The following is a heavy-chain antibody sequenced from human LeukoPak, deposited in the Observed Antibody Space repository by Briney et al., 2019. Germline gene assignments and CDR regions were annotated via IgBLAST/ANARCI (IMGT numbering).Heavy chain of an antibody. Sequence: PGGSLRLSCAASGFTFSDFYMSWIRQAPGKGLEWVSYISSSGSTIYYADSVKGRFTISRDNAKNSLYLQMNSLRAEHTAVYYCARDEYSSSWFDYWGQGTLVTVSS. CDR1: GFTFSDFY. D-gene: IGHD6-13*01. J-gene: IGHJ4*02. V-gene: IGHV3-11*01. CDR3: ARDEYSSSWFDY. CDR2: ISSSGSTI.